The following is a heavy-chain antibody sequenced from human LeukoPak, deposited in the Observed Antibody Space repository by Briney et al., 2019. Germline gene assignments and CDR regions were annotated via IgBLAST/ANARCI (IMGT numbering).Heavy chain of an antibody. D-gene: IGHD3-22*01. J-gene: IGHJ4*02. V-gene: IGHV6-1*01. CDR3: ARDYRFGTRGQSGDSSGYYRFDY. CDR1: GVSVSSNSAA. CDR2: TYYRSKWYN. Sequence: SQTLSLTCAISGVSVSSNSAAWNWVRRSPSRGLEWLGRTYYRSKWYNDSAVSVKSRIIINPDTSKNQFSLQLNSVTPDDTAVYYCARDYRFGTRGQSGDSSGYYRFDYWGQGTLVTVSS.